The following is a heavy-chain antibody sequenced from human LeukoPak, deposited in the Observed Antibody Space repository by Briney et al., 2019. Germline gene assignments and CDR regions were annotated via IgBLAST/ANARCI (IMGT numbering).Heavy chain of an antibody. D-gene: IGHD6-19*01. CDR2: FDPEDGET. J-gene: IGHJ6*02. CDR1: GYTLTELS. V-gene: IGHV1-24*01. Sequence: WASVKVSCKVSGYTLTELSMHWVRQAPGKGLEWMGGFDPEDGETIYAQKFQGRVTMTEDTSTDTAYMELSSLRSEDTAVYYCARDTNIAVAGPGAISGMDVWGQGTTVTVSS. CDR3: ARDTNIAVAGPGAISGMDV.